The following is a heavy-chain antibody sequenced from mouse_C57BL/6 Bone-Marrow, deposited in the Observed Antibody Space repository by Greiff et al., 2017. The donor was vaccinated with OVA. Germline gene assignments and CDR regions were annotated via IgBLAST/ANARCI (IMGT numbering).Heavy chain of an antibody. V-gene: IGHV5-12*01. CDR3: ASLYYDGAY. CDR1: GFTFSDYY. CDR2: ISNGGGST. D-gene: IGHD2-4*01. J-gene: IGHJ3*01. Sequence: EVKLMESGGGLVQPGGSLKLSCAASGFTFSDYYMYWVRQTPEKRLEWVAYISNGGGSTYYPDTVKGRFTISRDNAKNTLYLQMSRLKSEDTAMYYCASLYYDGAYWGQGTLVTVSA.